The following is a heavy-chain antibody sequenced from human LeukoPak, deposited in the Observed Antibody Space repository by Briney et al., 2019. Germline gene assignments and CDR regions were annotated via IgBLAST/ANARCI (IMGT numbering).Heavy chain of an antibody. CDR3: AAGDRLIDD. Sequence: SVKVSCKASGVTLRSYAITWVRPAPGQGLEWMGRIIPKLNISHYAQRFQGRVTLTADRSTYTSYMDLTSLRSDDTAVYFCAAGDRLIDDWGQGTLVTVSS. CDR2: IIPKLNIS. V-gene: IGHV1-69*04. D-gene: IGHD1-26*01. CDR1: GVTLRSYA. J-gene: IGHJ4*02.